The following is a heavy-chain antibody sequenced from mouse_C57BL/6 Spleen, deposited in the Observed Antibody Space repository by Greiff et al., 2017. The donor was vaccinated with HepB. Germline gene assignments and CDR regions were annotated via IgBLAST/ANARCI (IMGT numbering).Heavy chain of an antibody. V-gene: IGHV1-82*01. J-gene: IGHJ4*01. CDR3: AIVADYYAMDY. D-gene: IGHD1-1*01. Sequence: VQLQQSGPELVKPGASVKISCKASGYAFSSSWMNWVKQRPGKGLEWIGRIYPGDGDTNYNGKFTGKATLTADKSSSTAYMQLSSLTSEDSAVYFCAIVADYYAMDYWGQGTSVTVSS. CDR2: IYPGDGDT. CDR1: GYAFSSSW.